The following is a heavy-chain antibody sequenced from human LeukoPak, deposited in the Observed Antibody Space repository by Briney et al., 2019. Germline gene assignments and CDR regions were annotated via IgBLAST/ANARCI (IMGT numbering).Heavy chain of an antibody. V-gene: IGHV4-61*05. CDR3: ARPSYSSGWHDAFDI. J-gene: IGHJ3*02. Sequence: SETLPLTCTVSGGSISSSSYYWGWIRQPPGKGLGWIGYIYYSGSTNYNPSLKSRVTISVDTSKNQFSLKLSSVTAADTAVYYCARPSYSSGWHDAFDIWGQGTMVTVSS. CDR2: IYYSGST. D-gene: IGHD6-19*01. CDR1: GGSISSSSYY.